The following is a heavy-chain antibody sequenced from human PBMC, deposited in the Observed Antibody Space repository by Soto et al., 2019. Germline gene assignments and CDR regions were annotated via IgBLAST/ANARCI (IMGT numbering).Heavy chain of an antibody. J-gene: IGHJ4*02. CDR2: INIVGGAT. CDR1: GFTFSNYA. CDR3: TKNYYFDS. V-gene: IGHV3-23*01. Sequence: GGSLRLSCVASGFTFSNYAMSWVRQAPAKAPEWVSSINIVGGATNYADSVGGRFAMSRDDSTNTVFLQMNSLRADDTAVYYCTKNYYFDSWGQRTLVTVSS.